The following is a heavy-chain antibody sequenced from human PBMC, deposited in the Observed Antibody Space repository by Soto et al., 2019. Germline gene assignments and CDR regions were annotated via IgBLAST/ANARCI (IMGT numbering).Heavy chain of an antibody. V-gene: IGHV4-31*03. CDR2: IYYSGST. D-gene: IGHD3-3*01. Sequence: PSETLSLTCTVSGCSISSGGYYWSWIRQHPGKGLEWIGYIYYSGSTYYNPSLKSRVTISVDTTKNQFSLKLSSVTAADTAVYYCARARQGITIFGALDFDYWGQATLVTVSS. CDR3: ARARQGITIFGALDFDY. J-gene: IGHJ4*02. CDR1: GCSISSGGYY.